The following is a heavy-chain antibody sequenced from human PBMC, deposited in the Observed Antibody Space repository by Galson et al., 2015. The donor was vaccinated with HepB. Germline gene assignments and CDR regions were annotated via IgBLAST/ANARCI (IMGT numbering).Heavy chain of an antibody. D-gene: IGHD6-19*01. CDR1: GFTFSSYA. CDR2: ISYDGSNK. J-gene: IGHJ4*02. V-gene: IGHV3-30-3*01. Sequence: SLRLSCAASGFTFSSYAMHWVRQAPGKGLEWVAVISYDGSNKYYADSVKGRFTISRDNSKNTLYLQMNSLRAEDTAVYYCAREPFRGSSGWLKHFDYWGQGTLVTVSS. CDR3: AREPFRGSSGWLKHFDY.